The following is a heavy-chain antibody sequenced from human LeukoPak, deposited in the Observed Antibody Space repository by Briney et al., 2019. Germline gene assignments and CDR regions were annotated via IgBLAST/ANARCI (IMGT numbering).Heavy chain of an antibody. Sequence: SSEALSLTCTVSGGSISSSSYYWGWIRQPPGKGLEWIGSIYYSGSTYYNPSLKSRVTISVDTSKNQFSLKLSSVTAADTAVYYCARLPDYWGQGTLVTVSS. CDR1: GGSISSSSYY. CDR3: ARLPDY. V-gene: IGHV4-39*01. J-gene: IGHJ4*02. CDR2: IYYSGST.